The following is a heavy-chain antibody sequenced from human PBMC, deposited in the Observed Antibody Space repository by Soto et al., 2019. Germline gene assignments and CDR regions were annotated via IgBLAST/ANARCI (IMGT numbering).Heavy chain of an antibody. J-gene: IGHJ4*02. CDR1: GGTFSSYA. CDR2: IIPIFGTA. D-gene: IGHD6-13*01. CDR3: ARLQQQLFNYFDY. V-gene: IGHV1-69*13. Sequence: GASVKVSCKASGGTFSSYAISWVRQAPGQGLEWMGGIIPIFGTANYAQKFQGRVTITADESTSTAYMELSSLRSEDTAVYYCARLQQQLFNYFDYWGQGTLVTVSS.